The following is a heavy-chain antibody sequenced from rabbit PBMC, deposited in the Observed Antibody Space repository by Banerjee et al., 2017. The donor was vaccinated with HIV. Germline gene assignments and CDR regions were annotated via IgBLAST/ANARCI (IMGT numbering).Heavy chain of an antibody. CDR2: IYGGSSGST. CDR3: ARDYDGDSYLYFHL. J-gene: IGHJ4*01. D-gene: IGHD8-1*01. V-gene: IGHV1S45*01. CDR1: GFSFSSSYW. Sequence: QEQLVESGGGLVKPGASLTLTCTASGFSFSSSYWMCWVRQAPGKGLEWIACIYGGSSGSTDYASWAKGRFTISKTSSTTVTLQMTSLTAADTATYFCARDYDGDSYLYFHLWGQGTLVTVS.